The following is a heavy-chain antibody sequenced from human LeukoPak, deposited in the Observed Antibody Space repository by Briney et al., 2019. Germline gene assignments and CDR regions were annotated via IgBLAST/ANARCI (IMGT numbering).Heavy chain of an antibody. Sequence: SETLSLTCTVSGGSISSYYWSWIGQPPGKGLEWIGYIYTSGSTNYNPSLKSRVTISVDTSKNQFSLKLSSVTAADTAVYYCARQGNRSGYCSSTSCRAYYYYMDVWGKGTTVTVSS. CDR2: IYTSGST. V-gene: IGHV4-4*09. CDR3: ARQGNRSGYCSSTSCRAYYYYMDV. D-gene: IGHD2-2*01. CDR1: GGSISSYY. J-gene: IGHJ6*03.